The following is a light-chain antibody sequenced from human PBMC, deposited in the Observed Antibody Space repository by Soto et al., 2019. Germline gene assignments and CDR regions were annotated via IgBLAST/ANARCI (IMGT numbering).Light chain of an antibody. CDR1: STDVGANNY. CDR3: YSHVAATTGV. Sequence: QSALTQPASVSGSPGQSITISCTGTSTDVGANNYVSWYQQHPGRAPKVMIYDVTNRPSGVSSRFSGSKSGNTASLTISGLQAEDEADYYCYSHVAATTGVFGGGTKVTVL. J-gene: IGLJ2*01. V-gene: IGLV2-14*01. CDR2: DVT.